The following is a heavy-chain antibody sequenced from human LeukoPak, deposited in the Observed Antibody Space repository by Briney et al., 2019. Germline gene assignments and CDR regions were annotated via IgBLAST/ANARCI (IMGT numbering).Heavy chain of an antibody. CDR2: IYYSGST. J-gene: IGHJ4*02. CDR3: ASGMMNFDY. D-gene: IGHD1-1*01. Sequence: SETLSLTCTVSGGSISSSSYYWGWIRQPPGKGLEWIGSIYYSGSTYYNPSLKSRVTISVDTSKNQFSLKLSSVTAADTAVYYCASGMMNFDYWGQGTLVTVSS. CDR1: GGSISSSSYY. V-gene: IGHV4-39*01.